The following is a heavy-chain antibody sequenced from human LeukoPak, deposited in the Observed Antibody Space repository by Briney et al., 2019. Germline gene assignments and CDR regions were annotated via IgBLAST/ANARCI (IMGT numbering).Heavy chain of an antibody. CDR1: GFTVSDTY. Sequence: PGGSLRLSCVASGFTVSDTYMSWVRQAPGQGLEWVSVIYPGGGTYHADSVKGRFTISRDNSKNTLYLQMNSLRAEDTAVYYCARDVVAVARFFDYWGQGTLVTVSS. V-gene: IGHV3-53*01. CDR3: ARDVVAVARFFDY. J-gene: IGHJ4*02. CDR2: IYPGGGT. D-gene: IGHD6-19*01.